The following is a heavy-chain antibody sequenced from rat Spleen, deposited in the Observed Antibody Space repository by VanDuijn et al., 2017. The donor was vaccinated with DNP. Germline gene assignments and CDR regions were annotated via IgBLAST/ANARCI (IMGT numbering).Heavy chain of an antibody. CDR3: ARWVRYFDY. Sequence: EVQLQESGPGLVKPSQSLSLTCSVTGYSITSKYWAWIRKFPGNKMEWMGYISYSGSTSYNPSLKSRISITRDTSENQFFLHLNSVTTEDTATYYCARWVRYFDYWGPGTMVTVSS. D-gene: IGHD1-1*01. J-gene: IGHJ1*01. V-gene: IGHV3-1*01. CDR1: GYSITSKY. CDR2: ISYSGST.